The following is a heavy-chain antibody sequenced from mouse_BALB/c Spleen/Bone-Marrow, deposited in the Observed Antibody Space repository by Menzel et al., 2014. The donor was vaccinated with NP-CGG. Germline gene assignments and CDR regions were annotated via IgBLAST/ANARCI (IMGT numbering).Heavy chain of an antibody. CDR3: TRDLYDGYSYYAMDY. Sequence: EVQLVESGGGLVKPGGSLKLSCAASGFTFSSYTMSWVRQTPEKRLEWVATISSVGIYTNYPDSVKGRFTISRDNAKNTLYLQMSSLKSEDTAMYYCTRDLYDGYSYYAMDYWGQGTSVTVSS. J-gene: IGHJ4*01. CDR2: ISSVGIYT. V-gene: IGHV5-6-4*01. D-gene: IGHD2-3*01. CDR1: GFTFSSYT.